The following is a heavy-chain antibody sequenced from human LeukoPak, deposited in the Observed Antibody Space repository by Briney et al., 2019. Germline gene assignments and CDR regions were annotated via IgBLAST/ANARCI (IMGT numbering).Heavy chain of an antibody. V-gene: IGHV1-69*06. CDR1: GGTFSSYA. D-gene: IGHD2-2*01. CDR2: IIPIFGTA. J-gene: IGHJ4*02. Sequence: AASVKVSFKASGGTFSSYAISWVRQAPGQGLEWMGGIIPIFGTANYAQKFQGRVTITADKSTSTAYMELSSLRSEDTAVYYCARACSSTSCRFDYWGQGTLVTVSS. CDR3: ARACSSTSCRFDY.